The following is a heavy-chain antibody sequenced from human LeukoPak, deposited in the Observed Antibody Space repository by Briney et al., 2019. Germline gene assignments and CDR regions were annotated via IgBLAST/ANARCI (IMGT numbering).Heavy chain of an antibody. D-gene: IGHD2-15*01. V-gene: IGHV3-48*01. CDR2: ISSSSSTI. J-gene: IGHJ6*03. Sequence: PGGSLRLSCAASGFTFSSYSMNWVRQAPGKGLEWVSYISSSSSTIYYADSVKGRFTISRDNAKNSLYLQMNSLRAEDTAVYYCARPYCSGGSCYSKSYYYYYYMDVWGKGTTVTVSS. CDR1: GFTFSSYS. CDR3: ARPYCSGGSCYSKSYYYYYYMDV.